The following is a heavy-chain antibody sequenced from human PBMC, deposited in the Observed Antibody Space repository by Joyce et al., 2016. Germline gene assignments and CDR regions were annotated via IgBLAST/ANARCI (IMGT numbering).Heavy chain of an antibody. CDR3: ARDLGIDFGDYGLSY. Sequence: QVQLQESGPGLVKPSGTPSLSCAVSGASVTSNSYYWNWIRQSPGRGLEWIGYIYYSGSTSYNPSLKSRVSISMDTSKNQVALTLNSVTAADTGIYFCARDLGIDFGDYGLSYWGQGTPVAVSS. D-gene: IGHD4-17*01. J-gene: IGHJ4*02. V-gene: IGHV4-61*01. CDR2: IYYSGST. CDR1: GASVTSNSYY.